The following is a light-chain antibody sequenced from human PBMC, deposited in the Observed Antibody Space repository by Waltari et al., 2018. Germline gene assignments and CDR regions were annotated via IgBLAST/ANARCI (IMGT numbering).Light chain of an antibody. CDR2: GNS. CDR3: QSYDSSLSVV. J-gene: IGLJ2*01. V-gene: IGLV1-40*01. Sequence: QSVLTQPPSVSGAPGKRVPTSCTGTSSNIGAGYGVHWYQPLPGTAPKLLIYGNSNRPSGVPDRFSGSKSGTSASLAITGLQAEDEADYYCQSYDSSLSVVFGGGTKLTVL. CDR1: SSNIGAGYG.